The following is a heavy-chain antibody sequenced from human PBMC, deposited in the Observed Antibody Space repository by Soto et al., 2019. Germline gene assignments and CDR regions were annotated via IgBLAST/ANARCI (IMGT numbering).Heavy chain of an antibody. J-gene: IGHJ1*01. D-gene: IGHD1-26*01. Sequence: GGSLRLSCAASGFILSSHWMHWVRQAPGKGLVWVSRLHNDGRTTSYADSVKGRFTISRDNAKNTLFLQMNSLRAEDTAVYYCARSSGSYYFFEYFQHWGQGTLVTVSS. V-gene: IGHV3-74*01. CDR1: GFILSSHW. CDR3: ARSSGSYYFFEYFQH. CDR2: LHNDGRTT.